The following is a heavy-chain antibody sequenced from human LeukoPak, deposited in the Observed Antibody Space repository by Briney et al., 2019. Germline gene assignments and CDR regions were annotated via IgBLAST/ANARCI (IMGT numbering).Heavy chain of an antibody. CDR2: IKQDGSEK. Sequence: GGSLRLSCAASGFTFSSYWMSWVRQAPGKGLEWVANIKQDGSEKYYVDPVKGQFTISRYNAKNSLYLQMNSLRAEDTAVYYCAREGVGDFWSGYRTSYYFDYWGQGTLVTVSS. J-gene: IGHJ4*02. V-gene: IGHV3-7*01. CDR3: AREGVGDFWSGYRTSYYFDY. D-gene: IGHD3-3*01. CDR1: GFTFSSYW.